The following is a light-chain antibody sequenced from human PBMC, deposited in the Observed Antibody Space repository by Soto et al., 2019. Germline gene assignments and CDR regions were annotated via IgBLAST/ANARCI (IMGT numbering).Light chain of an antibody. CDR1: QNIESN. CDR2: TAS. Sequence: DIVMTQSPVTLSVSPGESATLSCRASQNIESNLAWYQQKPGQSPRLLIYTASTRASGTPARFSGSGFVTEFTLTISSLQSEDSAVYECQQCNNWPPRTFGGGTKVESK. V-gene: IGKV3-15*01. CDR3: QQCNNWPPRT. J-gene: IGKJ4*01.